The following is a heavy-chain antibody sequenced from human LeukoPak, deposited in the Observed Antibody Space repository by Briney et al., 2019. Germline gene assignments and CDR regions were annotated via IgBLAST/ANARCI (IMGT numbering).Heavy chain of an antibody. CDR1: GYTFTGYY. D-gene: IGHD3-10*01. V-gene: IGHV1-46*01. Sequence: ASVKVSCKASGYTFTGYYMHWVRQAPGQGLEWMGIINPSGGSTSYAQKFQGRVTMTRDMSTSTVYMELSSLRSEDTAVYYCARVPRGDYYMDVWGKGTTVTVSS. CDR3: ARVPRGDYYMDV. J-gene: IGHJ6*03. CDR2: INPSGGST.